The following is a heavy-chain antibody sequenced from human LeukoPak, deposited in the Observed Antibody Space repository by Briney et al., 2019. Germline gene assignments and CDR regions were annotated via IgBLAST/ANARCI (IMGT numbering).Heavy chain of an antibody. J-gene: IGHJ6*03. CDR2: IYTGGTT. V-gene: IGHV3-53*01. Sequence: GGSLRLSCAASGFSVSNNYMSWVRQAPGKGLEWVSVIYTGGTTYYADFVKGRFTVSRDNSKNTVYLQMNSLRAEDTAVYYCARDSYFGDHYYYIYYMDVWGKGTTVTVSS. CDR1: GFSVSNNY. CDR3: ARDSYFGDHYYYIYYMDV. D-gene: IGHD3-10*01.